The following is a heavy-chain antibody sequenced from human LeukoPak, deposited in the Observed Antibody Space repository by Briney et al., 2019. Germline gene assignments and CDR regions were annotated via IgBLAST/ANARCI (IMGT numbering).Heavy chain of an antibody. CDR3: ARDLVDCGGDCNHFRQ. J-gene: IGHJ4*02. CDR2: ISYNGSDT. V-gene: IGHV3-30*04. CDR1: GFNFSHYC. D-gene: IGHD2-21*01. Sequence: GGSLRLSCAASGFNFSHYCLHWVRQAPAKGLEWVAFISYNGSDTYYADSVKGRFTISRDNSRNTLSLQMHSLSLGHTAIYYRARDLVDCGGDCNHFRQGGQGTLVTVSS.